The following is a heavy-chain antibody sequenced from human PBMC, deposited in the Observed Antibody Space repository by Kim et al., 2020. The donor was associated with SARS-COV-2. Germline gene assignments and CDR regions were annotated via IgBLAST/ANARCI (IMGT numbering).Heavy chain of an antibody. CDR2: IYYSGST. CDR1: GGSISSYY. Sequence: SETLSLTCTVSGGSISSYYWSWIRQPPGKGLEWIGYIYYSGSTNYNPSLKSRVTISVDTSKNQFSLKLSSVTAADTAVYYCARDRLPEGDSSSWHYFDYWGQGTLVTVSS. J-gene: IGHJ4*02. V-gene: IGHV4-59*13. D-gene: IGHD6-13*01. CDR3: ARDRLPEGDSSSWHYFDY.